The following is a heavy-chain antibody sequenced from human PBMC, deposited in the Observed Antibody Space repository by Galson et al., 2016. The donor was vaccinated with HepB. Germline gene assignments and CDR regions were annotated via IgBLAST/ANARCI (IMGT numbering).Heavy chain of an antibody. Sequence: SLRLSCAASGFTFNSYWMHWVRQAPGKGLVWVSRINSDGSSIIYADSVKGRFTISRDNAKNTLYLQMNSLRAEDTAVYYCARQQWPRVFDYWGKGTLVTVSP. CDR3: ARQQWPRVFDY. CDR2: INSDGSSI. V-gene: IGHV3-74*01. CDR1: GFTFNSYW. J-gene: IGHJ4*02. D-gene: IGHD6-19*01.